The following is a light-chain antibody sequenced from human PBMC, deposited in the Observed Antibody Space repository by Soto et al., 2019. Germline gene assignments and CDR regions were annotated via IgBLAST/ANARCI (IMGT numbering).Light chain of an antibody. J-gene: IGKJ2*01. CDR1: QSVSSSY. CDR3: QQYGSSPPMHT. CDR2: GAS. Sequence: EIVLTQSPGTLSLSPGERATLSCRASQSVSSSYLAWYQQKPGQAPRLLIYGASGRATGIPDRFSGSGSGTDFTLTISRLEPEDFAVYYCQQYGSSPPMHTFGQGTKLEIK. V-gene: IGKV3-20*01.